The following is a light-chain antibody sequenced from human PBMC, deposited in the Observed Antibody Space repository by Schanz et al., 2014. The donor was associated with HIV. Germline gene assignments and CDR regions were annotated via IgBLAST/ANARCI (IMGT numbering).Light chain of an antibody. CDR3: ATWDDSLNGPV. J-gene: IGLJ2*01. V-gene: IGLV1-40*01. Sequence: QSVLTQAPSVSGAPGQRVTISCTGSSSNIGLGYDVHWYQQLPGTAPKLLIYGNSNRPSGVPDRFSGSKSGTSASLAITGLQAEDEADYYCATWDDSLNGPVFGGGTKLTVL. CDR2: GNS. CDR1: SSNIGLGYD.